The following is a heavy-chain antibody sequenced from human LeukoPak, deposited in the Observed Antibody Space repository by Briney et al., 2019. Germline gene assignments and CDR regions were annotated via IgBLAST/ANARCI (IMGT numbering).Heavy chain of an antibody. D-gene: IGHD6-19*01. Sequence: GGSLRLSCAASGFTFSDYYMSWIRQAPGKGLEWVSYISSSGSTIYYADSVKGRFTISRDNAKNSLYLQMNSLRAEDTAVYYCARPSSGWYAEYFQHWGQGTLVTVSS. CDR3: ARPSSGWYAEYFQH. V-gene: IGHV3-11*04. CDR2: ISSSGSTI. CDR1: GFTFSDYY. J-gene: IGHJ1*01.